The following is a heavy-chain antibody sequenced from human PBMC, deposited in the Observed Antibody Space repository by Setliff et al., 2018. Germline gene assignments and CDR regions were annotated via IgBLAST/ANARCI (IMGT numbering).Heavy chain of an antibody. D-gene: IGHD5-18*01. CDR1: GFTFSSYA. J-gene: IGHJ4*02. Sequence: PGGSLRLSCAASGFTFSSYAMHWVRQAPGKGLEWVAVISYDGSNKYYADSVKGRFTISRDNAKNSLYLQMNSPRAEDTAVYYCGALSGLRGFTYGIVNFWGQGTLVTVSS. CDR2: ISYDGSNK. V-gene: IGHV3-30*04. CDR3: GALSGLRGFTYGIVNF.